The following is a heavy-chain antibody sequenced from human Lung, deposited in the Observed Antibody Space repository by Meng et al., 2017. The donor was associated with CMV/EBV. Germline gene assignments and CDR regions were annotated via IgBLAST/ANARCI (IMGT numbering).Heavy chain of an antibody. V-gene: IGHV3-11*04. D-gene: IGHD6-6*01. CDR2: FSSSCSTI. Sequence: GESLKTPCSAPGFTLSDYYRRWIRQAPGKGLEGVSYFSSSCSTIYYADSVKGRFNISRDNAKNSLYLQMNSLRAEDTAVYYCASRATGYSSSYIDYWGQGXLVTVSS. CDR3: ASRATGYSSSYIDY. J-gene: IGHJ4*02. CDR1: GFTLSDYY.